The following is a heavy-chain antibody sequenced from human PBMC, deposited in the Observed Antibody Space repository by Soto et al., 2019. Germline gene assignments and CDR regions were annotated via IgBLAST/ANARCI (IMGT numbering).Heavy chain of an antibody. D-gene: IGHD1-7*01. Sequence: GGSLRLFCVVSGFTFSSYAMSWVRQAPGRGPEWVSAIGGDGSTWYADSVRGRFTISRDNSKNTVYVQMNSLRAEDTAIYYCARDRNYPRDQFDNWGQGILVTVSS. V-gene: IGHV3-23*01. CDR3: ARDRNYPRDQFDN. CDR1: GFTFSSYA. CDR2: IGGDGST. J-gene: IGHJ4*02.